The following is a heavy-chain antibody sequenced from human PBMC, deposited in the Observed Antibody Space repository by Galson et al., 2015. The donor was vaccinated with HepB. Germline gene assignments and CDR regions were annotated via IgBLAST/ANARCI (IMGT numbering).Heavy chain of an antibody. CDR2: ISSSGKYI. CDR3: ARVEYTSNWNTADS. CDR1: GFTFSTYS. Sequence: SLRLSCAASGFTFSTYSMNWVRQAPGKGLEWLSSISSSGKYIYYTDSMKGRFTVSRDNAKSSLYLQMNSLRVEDTGVYYCARVEYTSNWNTADSWGQGAPVTDSS. D-gene: IGHD1-1*01. V-gene: IGHV3-21*01. J-gene: IGHJ5*01.